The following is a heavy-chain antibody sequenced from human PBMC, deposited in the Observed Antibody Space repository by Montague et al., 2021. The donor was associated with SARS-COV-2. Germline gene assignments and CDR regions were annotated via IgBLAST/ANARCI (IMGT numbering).Heavy chain of an antibody. CDR2: INHRGST. CDR3: ARGRQHINMVVVVVTGGEYYFGX. CDR1: DGSFSDYS. D-gene: IGHD3-22*01. Sequence: SETPVPTCAVYDGSFSDYSWTWIRQPPGKGLEWIGEINHRGSTNYNPSLKSRVTISVDTSKDQFSLKMTSVTAADTAVYYCARGRQHINMVVVVVTGGEYYFGXWGQGTLVAVSS. J-gene: IGHJ4*02. V-gene: IGHV4-34*01.